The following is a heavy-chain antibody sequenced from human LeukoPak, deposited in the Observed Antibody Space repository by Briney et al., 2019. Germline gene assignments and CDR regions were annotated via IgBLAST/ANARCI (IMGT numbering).Heavy chain of an antibody. CDR1: GGSISSSSYY. CDR3: ARGRAAAGTFYYYMDV. J-gene: IGHJ6*03. Sequence: VKPSETLSLTCTVSGGSISSSSYYWGWIRQPPGKGLEWIGSIYYSGSTYYNPSLKSRVTISVDTSKNQFSLKLSSVTAADTAVYYCARGRAAAGTFYYYMDVWGKGTTVTVSS. D-gene: IGHD6-13*01. CDR2: IYYSGST. V-gene: IGHV4-39*01.